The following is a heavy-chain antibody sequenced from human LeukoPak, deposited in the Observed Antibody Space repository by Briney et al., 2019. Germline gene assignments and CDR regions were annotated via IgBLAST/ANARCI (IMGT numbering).Heavy chain of an antibody. Sequence: GGSLRLSCAASGFAFNTYGMSWVRQAPGKGLEWVSAISGSGGNTYYADSVKGRFTISRDNSKNTLYLQMNSLRAEDTALYYCAKDRTWGLDYWGQGTLVSVSS. V-gene: IGHV3-23*01. J-gene: IGHJ4*02. D-gene: IGHD7-27*01. CDR3: AKDRTWGLDY. CDR1: GFAFNTYG. CDR2: ISGSGGNT.